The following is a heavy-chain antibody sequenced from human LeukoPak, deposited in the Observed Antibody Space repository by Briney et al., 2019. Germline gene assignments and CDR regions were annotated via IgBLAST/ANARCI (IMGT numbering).Heavy chain of an antibody. J-gene: IGHJ2*01. V-gene: IGHV4-59*01. CDR3: ARERPYWYFDL. CDR1: GGSINNYY. CDR2: IYYSGST. Sequence: SETLSLTCTVSGGSINNYYWSWIRQPPGKGLEWIGYIYYSGSTNYNPSLKSRVTISVDTSKNQFSLKLSSVTAADTAVYYCARERPYWYFDLWGRGTLVTVSS.